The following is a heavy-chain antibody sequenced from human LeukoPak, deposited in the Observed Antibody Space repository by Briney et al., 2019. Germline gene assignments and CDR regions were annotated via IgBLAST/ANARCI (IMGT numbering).Heavy chain of an antibody. CDR1: GFTFSSYA. CDR2: IYVSGGST. J-gene: IGHJ4*02. CDR3: AKGGGYDFWSGGFDY. D-gene: IGHD3-3*01. Sequence: GGSLRLSCAASGFTFSSYAMNWVRQAPGKGLEWVSAIYVSGGSTYYADSVKGRITISRNNSKNPLYLQMNSLRAEHTAVYYCAKGGGYDFWSGGFDYWGQGTLVTVSS. V-gene: IGHV3-23*01.